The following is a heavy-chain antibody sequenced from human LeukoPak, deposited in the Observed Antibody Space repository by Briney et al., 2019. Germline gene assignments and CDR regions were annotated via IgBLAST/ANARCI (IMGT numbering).Heavy chain of an antibody. V-gene: IGHV3-23*01. CDR1: GFTFRTSA. D-gene: IGHD3-10*01. Sequence: GGSLRLSCAASGFTFRTSAMSWVRPAPAKGLQWVSSINGGDYSTYYADSVKGRFTISRDSSKNILYLQMNSLRTDDTAMYYCATANPTPRGINFDSWGQGTLVTVSS. CDR3: ATANPTPRGINFDS. CDR2: INGGDYST. J-gene: IGHJ4*02.